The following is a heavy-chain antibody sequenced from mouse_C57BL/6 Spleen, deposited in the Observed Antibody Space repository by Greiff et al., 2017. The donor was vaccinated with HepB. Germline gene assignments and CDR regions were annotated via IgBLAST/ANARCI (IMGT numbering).Heavy chain of an antibody. Sequence: VQLQQPGAELVKPGASVKLSCKASGYTFTSYWMQWVKQRPGQGLEWIGEIDPSDSYTNYNQKFKGKATLTVDTSSSTAYMQLSSLTSEDSAVYYCARSGGSYYFDYWGQGTTLTVSS. J-gene: IGHJ2*01. CDR2: IDPSDSYT. CDR1: GYTFTSYW. D-gene: IGHD3-1*01. V-gene: IGHV1-50*01. CDR3: ARSGGSYYFDY.